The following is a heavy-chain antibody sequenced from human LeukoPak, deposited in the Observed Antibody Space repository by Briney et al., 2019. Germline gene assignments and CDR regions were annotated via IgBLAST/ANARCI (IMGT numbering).Heavy chain of an antibody. V-gene: IGHV1-2*02. CDR2: INPNSGGT. J-gene: IGHJ6*03. CDR3: ARGKEGYCSSTSCYTRLRYYYYYMDV. CDR1: GYTFTGYY. Sequence: ASEKVSCKASGYTFTGYYMHWVRQAPGQGLEWMGWINPNSGGTNYAQKFQGRVTMTRDTSISTAYMELSRLRSDDTAVYYCARGKEGYCSSTSCYTRLRYYYYYMDVWGKGTTVTVSS. D-gene: IGHD2-2*02.